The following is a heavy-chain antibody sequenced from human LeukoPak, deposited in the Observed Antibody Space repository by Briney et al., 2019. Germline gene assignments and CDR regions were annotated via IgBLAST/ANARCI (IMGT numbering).Heavy chain of an antibody. V-gene: IGHV1-69*13. Sequence: SVRVSCKASGGTFSSYAISWVRQAPGQGLEWMGGIIPIFGTANYAQKFQGRVTITADESTSTAYMELSSLRSEDTAVYYCARDLRVDTAMILWGQGTLVTVSS. CDR2: IIPIFGTA. D-gene: IGHD5-18*01. CDR1: GGTFSSYA. J-gene: IGHJ4*02. CDR3: ARDLRVDTAMIL.